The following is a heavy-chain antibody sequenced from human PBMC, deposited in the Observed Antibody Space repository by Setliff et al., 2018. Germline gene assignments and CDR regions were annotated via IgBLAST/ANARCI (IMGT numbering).Heavy chain of an antibody. V-gene: IGHV3-48*01. D-gene: IGHD3-22*01. Sequence: GGSLRLSCAASGFMFSTYGMHWVRQAPGKGLEWVAYISTSSGTRYYADSVKGRFTISRDNASQSLYLQMNSLRAEDTAVYYCARLALTGYDSSGYYYALEYYYYMDVWGKGTTVTVSS. CDR3: ARLALTGYDSSGYYYALEYYYYMDV. CDR2: ISTSSGTR. CDR1: GFMFSTYG. J-gene: IGHJ6*03.